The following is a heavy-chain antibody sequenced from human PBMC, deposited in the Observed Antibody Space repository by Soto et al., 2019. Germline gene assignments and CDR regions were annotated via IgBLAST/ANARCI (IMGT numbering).Heavy chain of an antibody. V-gene: IGHV1-46*01. Sequence: QVQLVQSGAEVKKPGASVKVSCKASGYIFMHYYIHWVRQAPGQGLEWMAIINPNGGSTNYAQKFQGRVTVTSDTSTSTVSMELNSLGSDDTAVYFCARSLLQADFWGQGTLVTVSS. CDR3: ARSLLQADF. D-gene: IGHD2-21*01. CDR2: INPNGGST. J-gene: IGHJ4*02. CDR1: GYIFMHYY.